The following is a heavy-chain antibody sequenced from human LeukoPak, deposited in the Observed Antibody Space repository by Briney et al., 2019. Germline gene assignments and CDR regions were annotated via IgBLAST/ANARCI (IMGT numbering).Heavy chain of an antibody. J-gene: IGHJ6*02. Sequence: ASVKVSCKASGYTFTSYDINWVRQATGQGLEWMGWMNPNSGNTGYAQKFQGRVTMTRNTSISTAYMELSSLRSEDTAVYYCAKVNGDSPYFYYYYYGMDVWGQGTTVTVSS. CDR3: AKVNGDSPYFYYYYYGMDV. V-gene: IGHV1-8*01. CDR2: MNPNSGNT. D-gene: IGHD4-17*01. CDR1: GYTFTSYD.